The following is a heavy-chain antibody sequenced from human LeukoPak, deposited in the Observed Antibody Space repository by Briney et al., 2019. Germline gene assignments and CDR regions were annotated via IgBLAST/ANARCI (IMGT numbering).Heavy chain of an antibody. V-gene: IGHV4-59*08. D-gene: IGHD6-6*01. CDR1: LGSLSRLF. CDR2: NYYPGST. Sequence: PLGALSLTCFVSLGSLSRLFWRWMRQPLGRGVEWMGYNYYPGSTNYNPALKRLVTMFVDMSKNQFPLRLSSVTAADTAVYYCARHRAYSSSSAFYYWGQGTPVTVSS. CDR3: ARHRAYSSSSAFYY. J-gene: IGHJ4*02.